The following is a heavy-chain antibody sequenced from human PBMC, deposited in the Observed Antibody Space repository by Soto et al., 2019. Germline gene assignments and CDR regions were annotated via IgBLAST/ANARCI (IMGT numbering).Heavy chain of an antibody. CDR2: INPNSGGT. CDR1: GYTFTGYY. J-gene: IGHJ4*02. Sequence: ASVKVSCKASGYTFTGYYMHWVRQAPGQGLEWMGWINPNSGGTNYAQKFQGWVTMTRDTSISTAYMELSRLRSDDTAVYYCARGGLLRRENYFDYWGQGTLVTVSS. V-gene: IGHV1-2*04. D-gene: IGHD3-16*01. CDR3: ARGGLLRRENYFDY.